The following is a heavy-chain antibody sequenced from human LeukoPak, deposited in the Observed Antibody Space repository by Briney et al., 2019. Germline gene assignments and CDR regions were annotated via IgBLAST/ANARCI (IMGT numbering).Heavy chain of an antibody. CDR1: GGTFSSYA. CDR3: ARANDILTGWNYYYGMDV. J-gene: IGHJ6*04. D-gene: IGHD3-9*01. V-gene: IGHV1-69*06. Sequence: ASVNVSCKASGGTFSSYAISWVRQAPGQGLEWMGGIIPIFGTANYAQKFQGRVTITADKSTSTAYMELSSLRSEDTAVYYCARANDILTGWNYYYGMDVWGKGTTVTVSS. CDR2: IIPIFGTA.